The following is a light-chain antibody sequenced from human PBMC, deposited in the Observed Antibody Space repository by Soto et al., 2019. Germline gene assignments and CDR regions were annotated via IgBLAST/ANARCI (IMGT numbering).Light chain of an antibody. CDR3: KSFSSSTLYV. CDR1: SSDVGGYNY. CDR2: EVT. J-gene: IGLJ1*01. Sequence: QSALTQPASVSGSPGQSITISCIRTSSDVGGYNYVSWYQQHPGKAPKLMIYEVTNRPSGVSNRFSGSKSGDTASLIISGLQAEDEADYYCKSFSSSTLYVFGTGTQLTVL. V-gene: IGLV2-14*01.